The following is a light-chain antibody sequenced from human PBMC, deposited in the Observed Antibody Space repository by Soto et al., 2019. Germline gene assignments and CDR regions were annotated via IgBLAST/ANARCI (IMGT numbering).Light chain of an antibody. V-gene: IGKV1-5*01. CDR2: DAS. CDR3: QQYKSYSLT. CDR1: QSISSW. Sequence: DLQITPSPSPLAAYFGARVTIPFRASQSISSWLAWYQQKPGKAPKLLIYDASSLESGVPSRFSGSGSGTEFTLTISSLQPDDFATYYCQQYKSYSLTVGGGIKVDIK. J-gene: IGKJ4*01.